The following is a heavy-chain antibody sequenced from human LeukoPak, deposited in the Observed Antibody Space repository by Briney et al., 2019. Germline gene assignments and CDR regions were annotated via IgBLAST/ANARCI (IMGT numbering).Heavy chain of an antibody. V-gene: IGHV4-59*01. CDR3: ARLNEYCSGGSCYAYDF. CDR2: IYYTGST. CDR1: GGSTTSYY. Sequence: ASETLSLTCTVSGGSTTSYYWSWLRQPPGKGLEWIGYIYYTGSTNYNPSLKSRVTISVETSNNQFSLKLSSVTAADTAVYYCARLNEYCSGGSCYAYDFWGQGTLVTVSS. D-gene: IGHD2-15*01. J-gene: IGHJ4*02.